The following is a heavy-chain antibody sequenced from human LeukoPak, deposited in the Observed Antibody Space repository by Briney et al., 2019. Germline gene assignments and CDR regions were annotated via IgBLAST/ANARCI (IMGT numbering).Heavy chain of an antibody. CDR3: ARSVDSSGWYVRGYFDY. V-gene: IGHV3-66*01. CDR1: GFTVSSNY. J-gene: IGHJ4*02. D-gene: IGHD6-19*01. CDR2: IYSGGST. Sequence: GGSLRLSCAASGFTVSSNYMSWVRQAPGKGLEWVSVIYSGGSTYYADSVKGRFTISRDNSKNTLYLQMNSLRAEDTAVYYCARSVDSSGWYVRGYFDYWGQGTLVTVSS.